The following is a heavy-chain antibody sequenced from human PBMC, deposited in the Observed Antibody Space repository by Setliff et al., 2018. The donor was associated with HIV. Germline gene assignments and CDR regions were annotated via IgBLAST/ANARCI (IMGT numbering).Heavy chain of an antibody. Sequence: PSETLSLTCTVSGDSIRSGDYYWSWIRQSPEKGLEWIGYTFHTGYTYYNPSLKSRVTISLDRPKIQFSLKLSSVTAADTAIYYCARDPGITAAGTEYFDSWGQGILVTVSS. CDR2: TFHTGYT. D-gene: IGHD6-13*01. CDR3: ARDPGITAAGTEYFDS. V-gene: IGHV4-30-2*06. J-gene: IGHJ4*02. CDR1: GDSIRSGDYY.